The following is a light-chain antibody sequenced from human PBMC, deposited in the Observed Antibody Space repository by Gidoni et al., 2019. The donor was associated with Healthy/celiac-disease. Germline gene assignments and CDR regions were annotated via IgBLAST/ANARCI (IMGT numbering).Light chain of an antibody. CDR2: WAS. CDR1: QSVLYISNNKNY. Sequence: DIVLTQSPDSLAGSLGERATINCKSSQSVLYISNNKNYLAWYQQKPGQPPKLLIYWASTRESGVPDRFSGSGSGTDFTLTISSLQAEDVAVYYCQQYYSTPLTFGGGTKVEIK. J-gene: IGKJ4*01. CDR3: QQYYSTPLT. V-gene: IGKV4-1*01.